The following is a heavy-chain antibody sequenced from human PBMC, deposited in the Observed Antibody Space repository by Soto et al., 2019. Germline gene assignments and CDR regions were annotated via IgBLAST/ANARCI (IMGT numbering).Heavy chain of an antibody. D-gene: IGHD1-26*01. CDR2: ILPVFGMV. CDR3: PPPHPCGRYYVMPSPPTASLYLYGLGV. Sequence: QVQLAQSGAEVKKPGSSVRVSCQTSRGTFNTSPISWMRQAPGQGLEWLGDILPVFGMVNYAQQFQDRRNLPAAESTTSVCMQVGRLTAEVTAVYSCPPPHPCGRYYVMPSPPTASLYLYGLGVWGQGTTLSVSS. J-gene: IGHJ6*02. CDR1: RGTFNTSP. V-gene: IGHV1-69*01.